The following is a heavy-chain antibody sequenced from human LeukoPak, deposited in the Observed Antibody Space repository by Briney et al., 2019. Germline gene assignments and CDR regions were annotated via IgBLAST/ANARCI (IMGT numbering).Heavy chain of an antibody. Sequence: SETLSLTCAVYGGSFSGYYWSWIRQPPGKGLEWIGEVNHSGSTNYNPSLKSRVTISVDTSKNQFSLNLSSVTAADMAVYYCARGLYDSGTGWFDPWGQGTLVTVSS. CDR2: VNHSGST. J-gene: IGHJ5*02. CDR1: GGSFSGYY. D-gene: IGHD3-22*01. CDR3: ARGLYDSGTGWFDP. V-gene: IGHV4-34*01.